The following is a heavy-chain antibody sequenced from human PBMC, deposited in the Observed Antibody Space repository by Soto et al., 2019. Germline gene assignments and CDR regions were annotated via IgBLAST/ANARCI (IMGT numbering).Heavy chain of an antibody. J-gene: IGHJ6*02. V-gene: IGHV3-23*01. Sequence: GGSLRLSCAASGFIFSSYAMSWVRQAPGKGLEWVSAISGSGGSTYYADSVKGRFTISRDNSKNTLYLQMNSLRAEDTAVYYCAKFNSPTIFGEYYYGMDVWGQGTTVTVS. CDR3: AKFNSPTIFGEYYYGMDV. CDR1: GFIFSSYA. D-gene: IGHD3-3*01. CDR2: ISGSGGST.